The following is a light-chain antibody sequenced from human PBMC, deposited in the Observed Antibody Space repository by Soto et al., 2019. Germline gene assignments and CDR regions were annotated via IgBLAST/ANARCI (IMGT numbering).Light chain of an antibody. Sequence: EGVLTPSPGTMSLSPGXXXXXXXXASQSVSSSYLAWXXQKPGXXPXXLIYGASKRATGIPARFSGSGSGAEFTLTISSLEPEDFAVYDCHQRSKWLTFGGGTKVDIK. CDR3: HQRSKWLT. V-gene: IGKV3D-20*02. J-gene: IGKJ4*01. CDR1: QSVSSSY. CDR2: GAS.